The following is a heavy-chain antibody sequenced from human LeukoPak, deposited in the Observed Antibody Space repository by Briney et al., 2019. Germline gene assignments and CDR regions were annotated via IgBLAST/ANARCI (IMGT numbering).Heavy chain of an antibody. J-gene: IGHJ4*02. V-gene: IGHV3-48*01. CDR1: GFTISSYS. CDR3: ARRWELQY. D-gene: IGHD1-26*01. Sequence: GGSLRLSCAASGFTISSYSMNWVRQAPGKGLEWVSYISSSSSTIYYADSVKGRFTISRDNAKNSLYLQMNRLRAEDTAVYYCARRWELQYWGKGTLVTVSS. CDR2: ISSSSSTI.